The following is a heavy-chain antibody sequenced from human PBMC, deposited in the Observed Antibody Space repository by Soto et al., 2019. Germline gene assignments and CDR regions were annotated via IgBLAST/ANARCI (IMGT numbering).Heavy chain of an antibody. CDR3: AREAMTYDYSDLRY. CDR1: GYTFTSYG. J-gene: IGHJ4*02. V-gene: IGHV1-18*04. D-gene: IGHD4-17*01. CDR2: IDVNT. Sequence: QVQLVQSGAEVKQPGASVKVSCKGSGYTFTSYGISWVRQAPGQGLEWMGWIDVNTNYAQKFQGRVTMTTDTSTSTAYLELRSLRSDGTAVYFCAREAMTYDYSDLRYWGQGTQVTVSS.